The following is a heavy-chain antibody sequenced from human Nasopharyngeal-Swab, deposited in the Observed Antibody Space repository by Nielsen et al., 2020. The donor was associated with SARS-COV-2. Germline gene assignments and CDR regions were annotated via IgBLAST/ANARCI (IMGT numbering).Heavy chain of an antibody. CDR2: ITGSGGRT. CDR1: GFTLTNYV. D-gene: IGHD6-13*01. CDR3: AKGMRGPAAGTDYFDY. Sequence: GGSLRLSCAASGFTLTNYVMTWVRQAPGKGLEWISGITGSGGRTYYADSVKGRFTISRDNSKNTLYLQMNTLRAEDTAVYYCAKGMRGPAAGTDYFDYWGQGNLVTVSS. V-gene: IGHV3-23*01. J-gene: IGHJ4*02.